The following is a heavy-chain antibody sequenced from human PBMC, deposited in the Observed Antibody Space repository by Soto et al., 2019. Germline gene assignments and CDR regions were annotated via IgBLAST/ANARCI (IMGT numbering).Heavy chain of an antibody. CDR3: ARDPERGIAAAGPLDY. CDR2: ISYDGNNK. Sequence: WGSLILSCAASVFTFRNDCMHWVRQAPVKGPEWVALISYDGNNKYYADSVKGRFTISRDNAKNSLYLQMNSLRAEDTAVYYCARDPERGIAAAGPLDYWGQGTLVTVSS. CDR1: VFTFRNDC. J-gene: IGHJ4*02. V-gene: IGHV3-30*12. D-gene: IGHD6-13*01.